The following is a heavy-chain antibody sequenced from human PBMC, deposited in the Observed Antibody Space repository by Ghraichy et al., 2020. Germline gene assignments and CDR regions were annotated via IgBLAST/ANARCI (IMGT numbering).Heavy chain of an antibody. CDR2: MNPNSGNT. D-gene: IGHD3-22*01. Sequence: ASVKVSCKASGSIFTSYDINWVRQATVQGLEWMGWMNPNSGNTGNAQNFQGRVTMTRNTSISTAYMELSSLTSEDTAVYYCATTAHGWLFNVWGQGTTVTVSS. CDR1: GSIFTSYD. J-gene: IGHJ6*02. CDR3: ATTAHGWLFNV. V-gene: IGHV1-8*01.